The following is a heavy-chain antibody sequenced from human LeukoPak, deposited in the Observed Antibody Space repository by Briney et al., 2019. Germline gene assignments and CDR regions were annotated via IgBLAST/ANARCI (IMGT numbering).Heavy chain of an antibody. CDR2: INPSGGST. Sequence: AASVKVSCKASGYTFTSYYMHWVRQAPGQGLEWMGIINPSGGSTSYAQKFQGRVTTTRDTSTSTVYMELSSLRSEDTAVYYCARQGYCSSTSCWTASGDYWGQGTLVTVSS. D-gene: IGHD2-2*01. CDR3: ARQGYCSSTSCWTASGDY. J-gene: IGHJ4*02. CDR1: GYTFTSYY. V-gene: IGHV1-46*01.